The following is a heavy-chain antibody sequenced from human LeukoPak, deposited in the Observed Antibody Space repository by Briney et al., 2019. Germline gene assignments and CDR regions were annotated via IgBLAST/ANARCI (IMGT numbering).Heavy chain of an antibody. D-gene: IGHD1-26*01. V-gene: IGHV3-21*01. CDR3: TRDPAYYLRYGYFDY. Sequence: GGSLRLSCAASGFTVSSNYMSWVRQAPGKGLEWVSSMNNVGSHIYYRDSVKGRFTISRDNAKNSVYLQMNNLRAADTALYYCTRDPAYYLRYGYFDYWGQGILVTVSS. CDR2: MNNVGSHI. CDR1: GFTVSSNY. J-gene: IGHJ4*02.